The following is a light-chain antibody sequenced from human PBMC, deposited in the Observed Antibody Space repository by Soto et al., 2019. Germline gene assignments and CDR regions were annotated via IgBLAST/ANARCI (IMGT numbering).Light chain of an antibody. V-gene: IGKV1-39*01. Sequence: DIQMTQSPSSLSASVGDRVSIACRASQGISTYLNWYHQKPVKAPKLLIYAASSLQSGVPSTFSGSGSETDFTLTISSLQPEDFATYSCQQSYSTTWTFGQGTKVDIK. J-gene: IGKJ1*01. CDR2: AAS. CDR1: QGISTY. CDR3: QQSYSTTWT.